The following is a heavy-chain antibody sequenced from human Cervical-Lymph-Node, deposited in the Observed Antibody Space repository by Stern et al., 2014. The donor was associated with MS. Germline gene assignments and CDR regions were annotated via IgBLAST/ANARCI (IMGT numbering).Heavy chain of an antibody. Sequence: VQLVESGGGVVQPGRSLGLSCSASGFTFKSYTMQWVRQPPGKGLEWVAVGTYNGTNKYYADSVKGRFTISRDNSKNILFLQMNSLRPEDSAVYYCAKYAETFDSWGQGTLVIVSS. J-gene: IGHJ4*02. V-gene: IGHV3-30-3*02. CDR2: GTYNGTNK. CDR3: AKYAETFDS. D-gene: IGHD5-24*01. CDR1: GFTFKSYT.